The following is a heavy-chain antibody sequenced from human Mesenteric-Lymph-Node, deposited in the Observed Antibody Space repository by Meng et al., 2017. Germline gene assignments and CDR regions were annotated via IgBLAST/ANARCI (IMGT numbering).Heavy chain of an antibody. J-gene: IGHJ5*02. D-gene: IGHD5-18*01. Sequence: LRLSCTVSGGSISSGSYYWSWIRQPAGKGLEWIGRIYTSGSTNYNPSLKSRVTISVDTSKNQLSLKMTSVTAADTAVYYCGRQGYSYGSGDHWGQGTLVTVSS. CDR3: GRQGYSYGSGDH. CDR1: GGSISSGSYY. CDR2: IYTSGST. V-gene: IGHV4-61*02.